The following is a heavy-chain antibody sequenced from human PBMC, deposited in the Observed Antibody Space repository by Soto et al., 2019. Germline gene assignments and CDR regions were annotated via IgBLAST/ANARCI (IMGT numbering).Heavy chain of an antibody. CDR3: DSSGYALDY. J-gene: IGHJ4*02. V-gene: IGHV3-23*01. CDR1: GFTFSNYV. CDR2: ISGSGDNT. Sequence: GGSLRLSCAASGFTFSNYVMSWVRQAPGKGLEWVSSISGSGDNTYYADSVKGRFTISRDNSKNTLFLQMNSLRGGRRRLYYYDSSGYALDYWGQGTLVTVSS. D-gene: IGHD3-22*01.